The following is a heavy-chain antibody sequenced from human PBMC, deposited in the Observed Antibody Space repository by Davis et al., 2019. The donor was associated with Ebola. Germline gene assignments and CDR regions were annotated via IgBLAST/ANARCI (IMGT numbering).Heavy chain of an antibody. J-gene: IGHJ4*02. V-gene: IGHV3-7*01. CDR3: ALTTVTAHNFDY. CDR2: IKHDGSTK. Sequence: PGGSLRLSCAASGLTFSSYWMNWVRQAPGKGLEWVAAIKHDGSTKYYLDSVKGRFTISRDNAKNSLYLQMNTLRAEDAAVYYCALTTVTAHNFDYWGQGTLVIVSS. D-gene: IGHD4-17*01. CDR1: GLTFSSYW.